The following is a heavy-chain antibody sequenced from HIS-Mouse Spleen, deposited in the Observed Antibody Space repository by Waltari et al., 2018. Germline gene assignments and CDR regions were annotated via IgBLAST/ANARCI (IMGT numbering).Heavy chain of an antibody. V-gene: IGHV4-39*07. CDR3: AREIPYSSSWYDWYFDL. D-gene: IGHD6-13*01. J-gene: IGHJ2*01. CDR1: GGSISSSSYY. CDR2: ISYRGCT. Sequence: QLQLQESGPGLVKPSETLSRTCTVSGGSISSSSYYWGRIRQPPGKGLAWIWSISYRGCTYYTPSLTRRVTISVDTSKIQSSLKLSSVTAADTAVYYCAREIPYSSSWYDWYFDLWGRGTLVTVSS.